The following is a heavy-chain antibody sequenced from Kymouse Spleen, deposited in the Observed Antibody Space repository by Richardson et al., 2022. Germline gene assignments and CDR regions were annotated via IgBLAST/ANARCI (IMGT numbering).Heavy chain of an antibody. CDR2: IYYSGST. V-gene: IGHV4-61*01. CDR1: GGSVSSGSYY. CDR3: AREGAARNWFDP. Sequence: QVQLQESGPGLVKPSETLSLTCTVSGGSVSSGSYYWSWIRQPPGKGLEWIGYIYYSGSTNYNPSLKSRVTISVDTSKNQFSLKLSSVTAADTAVYYCAREGAARNWFDPWGQGTLVTVSS. D-gene: IGHD6-6*01. J-gene: IGHJ5*02.